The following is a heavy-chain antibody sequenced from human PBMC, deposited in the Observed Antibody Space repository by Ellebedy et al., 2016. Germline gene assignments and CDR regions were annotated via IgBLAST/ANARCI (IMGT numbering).Heavy chain of an antibody. J-gene: IGHJ5*02. Sequence: SQTLSLTCALYGGSFSGYYWSWIRQPPGKRLEWIGEVNHRGSTNYNPSLKSRVTISVHTSSAQFSLKLNSVTAADTAVYYCAKGRVYYDFWSGSPNWFDPWGQGTLVTVSS. CDR3: AKGRVYYDFWSGSPNWFDP. D-gene: IGHD3-3*01. CDR2: VNHRGST. CDR1: GGSFSGYY. V-gene: IGHV4-34*01.